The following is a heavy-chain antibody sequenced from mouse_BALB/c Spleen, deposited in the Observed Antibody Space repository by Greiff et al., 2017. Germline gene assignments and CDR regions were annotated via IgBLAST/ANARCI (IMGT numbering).Heavy chain of an antibody. CDR3: ARVVARTMDY. J-gene: IGHJ4*01. CDR2: IDPENGNT. CDR1: GFNIKDYY. V-gene: IGHV14-1*02. Sequence: EVKLVESGAELVRPGALVKLSCKASGFNIKDYYMHWVKQRPEQGLEWIGWIDPENGNTIYDPKFQGKASITADTSSNTAYLQLSSLTSEDTAVYYCARVVARTMDYWGQGTSVTVSS. D-gene: IGHD1-1*01.